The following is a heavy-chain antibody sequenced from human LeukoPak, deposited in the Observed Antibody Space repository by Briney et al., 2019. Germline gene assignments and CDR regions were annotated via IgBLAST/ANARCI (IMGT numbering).Heavy chain of an antibody. CDR2: ISYDGSNK. Sequence: GGSLRLSCAASGFTFSSYAMHWVRQAPGKGLEWVAVISYDGSNKYYADSVKGRFTISRDNSKSTLYLQMNSLRAEDTAVYYCARDTPFVPDTAMGLFDYWGQGTLVTVSS. D-gene: IGHD5-18*01. V-gene: IGHV3-30-3*01. CDR1: GFTFSSYA. J-gene: IGHJ4*02. CDR3: ARDTPFVPDTAMGLFDY.